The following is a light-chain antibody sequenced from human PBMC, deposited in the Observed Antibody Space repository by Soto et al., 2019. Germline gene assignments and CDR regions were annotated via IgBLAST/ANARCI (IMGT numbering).Light chain of an antibody. CDR2: GAS. J-gene: IGKJ4*01. CDR3: QQYGSSPLT. CDR1: QSVSSSY. Sequence: ESVLTQSPGSLSLSPGERAALCCRASQSVSSSYLAWYQQKPGQAPRLLIYGASSRATGIPDRFSGSGSGTDFTLTISRLEPEDFAVYYCQQYGSSPLTFGGGTKVDI. V-gene: IGKV3-20*01.